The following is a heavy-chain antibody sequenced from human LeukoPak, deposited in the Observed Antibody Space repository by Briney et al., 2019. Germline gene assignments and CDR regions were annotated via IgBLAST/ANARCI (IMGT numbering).Heavy chain of an antibody. V-gene: IGHV4-34*01. D-gene: IGHD7-27*01. CDR3: ARDPRITGDDAFDI. CDR2: INHSGST. Sequence: SETLSLTCAVYGGSFSGYYWSWIRQPPGKGLEWIGEINHSGSTNYNPSLKSRVTISVDTSKNQFSLKLSSVTAADTAVYYCARDPRITGDDAFDIWGQGTMVTVSS. CDR1: GGSFSGYY. J-gene: IGHJ3*02.